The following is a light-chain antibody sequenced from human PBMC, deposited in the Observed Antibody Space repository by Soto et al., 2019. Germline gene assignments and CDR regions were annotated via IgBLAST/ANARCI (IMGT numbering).Light chain of an antibody. J-gene: IGKJ1*01. Sequence: ELILTQSPGTLSLSQGDRATISCRASLSLPSRSLAWYQQRPGQAPRVLISAASTRAADIPDRFSGSGSGTDFTLTINRLEPEDFAVYYCQQYDYSPRTFGQGTKVDIK. CDR3: QQYDYSPRT. CDR2: AAS. CDR1: LSLPSRS. V-gene: IGKV3-20*01.